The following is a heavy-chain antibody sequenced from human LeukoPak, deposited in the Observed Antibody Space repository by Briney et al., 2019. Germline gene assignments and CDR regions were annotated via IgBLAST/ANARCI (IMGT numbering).Heavy chain of an antibody. CDR2: INPSVVST. V-gene: IGHV1-46*01. J-gene: IGHJ4*02. D-gene: IGHD3/OR15-3a*01. CDR1: GYTFTSYY. CDR3: ARGYLDWAYYFDF. Sequence: ASVKVSCKASGYTFTSYYMHRGRQAPGQGGEWRRRINPSVVSTSYAQKFQGRVTMTRATSTRTVSMELSSLRSEDTAVYYCARGYLDWAYYFDFWGQGTLVTVSS.